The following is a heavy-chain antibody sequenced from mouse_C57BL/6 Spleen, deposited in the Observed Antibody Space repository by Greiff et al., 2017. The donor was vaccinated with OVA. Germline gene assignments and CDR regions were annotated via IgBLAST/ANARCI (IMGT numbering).Heavy chain of an antibody. CDR2: INPGSGGT. V-gene: IGHV1-54*01. Sequence: QVQLQQSGAELVRPGTSVKVSCKASGYAFTNYLTEWVKQRPGQGLEWIGVINPGSGGTNYNEKFKGKATLTADKSSSTAYMQLSSLTSEDSAVYFCARSLYSNRGFAYWGQGTLVTVSA. J-gene: IGHJ3*01. CDR1: GYAFTNYL. CDR3: ARSLYSNRGFAY. D-gene: IGHD2-5*01.